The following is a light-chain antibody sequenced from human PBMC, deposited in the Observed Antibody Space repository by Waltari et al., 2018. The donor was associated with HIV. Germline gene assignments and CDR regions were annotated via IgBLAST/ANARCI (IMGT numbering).Light chain of an antibody. CDR2: DVS. CDR3: ESYTSTSVWV. J-gene: IGLJ3*02. V-gene: IGLV2-14*03. CDR1: SIDVGGYNC. Sequence: QSALTQPASVSGSPGHWITLSCAGSSIDVGGYNCVSWYQHNPDKAPTLIMYDVSTRPSGVSERFADSKSGDTASLTISGLQPEDEADYYCESYTSTSVWVFGGGTRLTVL.